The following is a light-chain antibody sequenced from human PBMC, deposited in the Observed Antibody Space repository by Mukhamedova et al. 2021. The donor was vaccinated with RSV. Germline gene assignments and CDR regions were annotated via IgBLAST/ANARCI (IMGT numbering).Light chain of an antibody. J-gene: IGKJ5*01. CDR2: AAF. V-gene: IGKV1-9*01. CDR3: QQFNTDPIT. Sequence: GKAPKLLISAAFTLQSGVPSRFSGSGSGTDFTLTINSLQAEDFATYYCQQFNTDPITFGQGTRLEIK.